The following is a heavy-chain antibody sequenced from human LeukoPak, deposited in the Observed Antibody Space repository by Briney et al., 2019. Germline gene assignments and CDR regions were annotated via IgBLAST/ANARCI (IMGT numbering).Heavy chain of an antibody. J-gene: IGHJ4*02. V-gene: IGHV5-51*01. D-gene: IGHD3-10*01. CDR1: GYSFTSYW. CDR2: IYPGESDP. CDR3: ARHNYYGSGSYYIDS. Sequence: GESLKISCKDFGYSFTSYWIGWVRQMPGKGLDWMGIIYPGESDPRYSPSFQGQVTISADESISTAYLQWSSVKASDSAMYYCARHNYYGSGSYYIDSWGQGTLVSVFS.